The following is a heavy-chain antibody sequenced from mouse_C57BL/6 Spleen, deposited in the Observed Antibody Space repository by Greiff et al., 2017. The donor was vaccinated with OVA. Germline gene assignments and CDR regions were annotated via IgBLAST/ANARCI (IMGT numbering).Heavy chain of an antibody. CDR1: GYTFTSYW. Sequence: VQLQQPGTELVKPGASVKLSCKASGYTFTSYWMHWVKQRPGQGLEWIGNINPSNGGTNYNEKFKSKATLTVDKSSSTAYMQLSSLTSEDSAVYYCARPRQLRPYYFDYWGQGTTLTVSS. V-gene: IGHV1-53*01. J-gene: IGHJ2*01. D-gene: IGHD3-2*02. CDR3: ARPRQLRPYYFDY. CDR2: INPSNGGT.